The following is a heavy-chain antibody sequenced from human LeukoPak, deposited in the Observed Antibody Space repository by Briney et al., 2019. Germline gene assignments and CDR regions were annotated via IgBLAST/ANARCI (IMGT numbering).Heavy chain of an antibody. Sequence: GASVKVSCKASGYTFIDYWIHWVRQAPGQGLEWMGRININSGGINYAEKFQGRVTMTRATSISTAYMELSRLRFDDTAVYYCARDRDGGVGTIDYWGQGTLVPVCS. CDR2: ININSGGI. V-gene: IGHV1-2*06. D-gene: IGHD3-3*01. CDR3: ARDRDGGVGTIDY. CDR1: GYTFIDYW. J-gene: IGHJ4*02.